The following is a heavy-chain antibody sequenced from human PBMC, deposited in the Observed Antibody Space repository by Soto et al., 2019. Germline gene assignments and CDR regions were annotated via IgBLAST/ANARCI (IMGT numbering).Heavy chain of an antibody. Sequence: QVQLVESGGGVVQPGRSLRLSCAASGFTFRSYGMHWVRQAPGEGLEWVAVISYAGNDRYYADSVKGRFTISRDNSKNTLYLQMNSLRAEDTAVYYCGKDAAVAGSGTLNYWGQGTLVTV. D-gene: IGHD6-19*01. CDR1: GFTFRSYG. J-gene: IGHJ4*02. CDR3: GKDAAVAGSGTLNY. V-gene: IGHV3-30*18. CDR2: ISYAGNDR.